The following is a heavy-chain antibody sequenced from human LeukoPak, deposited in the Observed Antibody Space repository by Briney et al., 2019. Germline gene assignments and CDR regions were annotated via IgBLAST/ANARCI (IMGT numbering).Heavy chain of an antibody. CDR1: GFTFSSYA. V-gene: IGHV3-23*01. CDR3: AKSKTPYCSSTNCLMLGY. CDR2: ISGSGGGST. D-gene: IGHD2-2*01. J-gene: IGHJ4*02. Sequence: GGSLRLSCAASGFTFSSYAMSWVRQAPGKGLEWVSGISGSGGGSTYDADSVKGRFTISIYNSKNTLYLQMNSLRAEDTAVYYCAKSKTPYCSSTNCLMLGYWGQGALVTVSS.